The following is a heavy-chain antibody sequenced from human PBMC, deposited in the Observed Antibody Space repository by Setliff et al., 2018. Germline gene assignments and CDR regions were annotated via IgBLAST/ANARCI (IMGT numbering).Heavy chain of an antibody. CDR2: ISAYNGNT. CDR1: GYTLTELS. D-gene: IGHD2-15*01. V-gene: IGHV1-18*01. CDR3: GRVDAELILGNYIDY. Sequence: ASVKVSCKVSGYTLTELSMHWVRQALGQGLEWMGWISAYNGNTKFVQKFQGRVAMTTDTSTSTAFMELRSLRPDDTAFYYCGRVDAELILGNYIDYWGQGTLVTVSS. J-gene: IGHJ4*02.